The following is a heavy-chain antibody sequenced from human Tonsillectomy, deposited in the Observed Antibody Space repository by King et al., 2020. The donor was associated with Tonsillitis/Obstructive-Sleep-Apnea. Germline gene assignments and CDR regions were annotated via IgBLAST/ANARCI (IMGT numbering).Heavy chain of an antibody. CDR2: INHSGDT. Sequence: VQLQQWGAGLLKPSETLSLTCAVYGGSFSNHCWSWIRQPPGKGLEWIGEINHSGDTNFNPSLKSRVTISVDTSKKQFSLKLSSVTAADTAVYYCARVTDESGNYYYYYYMDVWGKGATVTVSS. V-gene: IGHV4-34*01. J-gene: IGHJ6*03. CDR1: GGSFSNHC. CDR3: ARVTDESGNYYYYYYMDV. D-gene: IGHD3-16*01.